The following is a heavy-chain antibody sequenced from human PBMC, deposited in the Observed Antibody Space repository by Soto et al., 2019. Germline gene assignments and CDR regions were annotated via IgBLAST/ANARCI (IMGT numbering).Heavy chain of an antibody. Sequence: PSQTLSLTCAISGDSVSSNSAAWNWIRQSPSRGLEWLGRTYYRSKWYNDYAVSVKSRITINPDTSKNKFSLQLNSVTPEDTAVYYCARDPDYYYGSGSQPSYYYYGMDVWGQGTTVTVSS. J-gene: IGHJ6*02. CDR2: TYYRSKWYN. D-gene: IGHD3-10*01. CDR3: ARDPDYYYGSGSQPSYYYYGMDV. V-gene: IGHV6-1*01. CDR1: GDSVSSNSAA.